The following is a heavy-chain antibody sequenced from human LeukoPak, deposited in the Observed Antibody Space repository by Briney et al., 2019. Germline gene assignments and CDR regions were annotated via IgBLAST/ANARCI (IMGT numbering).Heavy chain of an antibody. J-gene: IGHJ6*02. V-gene: IGHV4-34*01. D-gene: IGHD2-2*01. CDR2: INHSGST. CDR1: GGSFSGCY. Sequence: PSETLSLTCAVYGGSFSGCYWSWIRQPPGKGLEWIGEINHSGSTNYNPSLKSRVTISVDTSKNQFSLKLSSVTAADTAVYYCARGPGGYCSSTSCWGMDVWGQGTTVTVSS. CDR3: ARGPGGYCSSTSCWGMDV.